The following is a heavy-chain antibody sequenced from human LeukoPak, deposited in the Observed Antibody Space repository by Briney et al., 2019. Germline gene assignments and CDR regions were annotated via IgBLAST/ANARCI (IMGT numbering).Heavy chain of an antibody. D-gene: IGHD4-23*01. CDR2: IKQDGSEK. Sequence: PGGSLRLSCAASGFTFSSYWMSWVRQAPGKGLEWVARIKQDGSEKYYVDSVKGRFTISRDNAKNSLYLQVNSLRAEDTAVYYCASSFLRLTVGGFDIWGQGTMVTVSS. J-gene: IGHJ3*02. CDR3: ASSFLRLTVGGFDI. V-gene: IGHV3-7*01. CDR1: GFTFSSYW.